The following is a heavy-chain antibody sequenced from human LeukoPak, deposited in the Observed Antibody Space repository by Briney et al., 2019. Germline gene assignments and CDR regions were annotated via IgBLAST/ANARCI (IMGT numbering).Heavy chain of an antibody. J-gene: IGHJ4*02. Sequence: GGSLRLSCAASGITFSGSGMSWVRQAPGKGLEWVSTISGSGSNTHYADSVKGRFTISRDNSKNTLYLQMNSLRAEDTAVYYCAKDRGTGFLHDWTVSSWGQGTRVTVSS. CDR2: ISGSGSNT. CDR3: AKDRGTGFLHDWTVSS. V-gene: IGHV3-23*01. D-gene: IGHD3/OR15-3a*01. CDR1: GITFSGSG.